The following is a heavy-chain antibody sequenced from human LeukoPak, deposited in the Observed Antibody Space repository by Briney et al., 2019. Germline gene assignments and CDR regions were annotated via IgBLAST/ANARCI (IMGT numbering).Heavy chain of an antibody. CDR2: IYYSGST. CDR3: ARVDYDSSGYYAWYFDL. V-gene: IGHV4-59*01. Sequence: SETLSLTCTVSGGSISSYYWSWIRQPPGKGLEWIGYIYYSGSTNYNPSLKSRVTISVDTSKNLFSLKLSSVTAADTAVYYCARVDYDSSGYYAWYFDLWGRGTLVTVSS. CDR1: GGSISSYY. J-gene: IGHJ2*01. D-gene: IGHD3-22*01.